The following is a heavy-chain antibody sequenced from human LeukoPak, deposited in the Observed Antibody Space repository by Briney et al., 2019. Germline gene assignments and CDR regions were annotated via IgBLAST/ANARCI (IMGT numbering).Heavy chain of an antibody. D-gene: IGHD6-13*01. CDR1: GGSISSSSYY. Sequence: ETLSLTCTVSGGSISSSSYYWGWIRQPPGKGLEWVSAVSRFGGTTYYADSAKGRFTISRDNSNNTVYLQMNSLRVGDTALYYCVKHVGSRWSNNRFDPWGQGTLVTVS. V-gene: IGHV3-23*01. J-gene: IGHJ5*02. CDR3: VKHVGSRWSNNRFDP. CDR2: VSRFGGTT.